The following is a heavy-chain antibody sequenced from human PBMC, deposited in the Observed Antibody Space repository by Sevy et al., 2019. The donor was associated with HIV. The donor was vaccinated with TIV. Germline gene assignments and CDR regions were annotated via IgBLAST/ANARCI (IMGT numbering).Heavy chain of an antibody. CDR1: GFTVSSDY. D-gene: IGHD6-13*01. J-gene: IGHJ6*02. CDR3: ARESSSTWQAGYYGMAV. CDR2: LYSRGTT. Sequence: GGSLRLSCAASGFTVSSDYMTWVRQAPGKGLEWVSVLYSRGTTYYADSVQGRFTMSRDNSKNTVYLQMNSLRAEDTAVYFCARESSSTWQAGYYGMAVWGQGTTVTVSS. V-gene: IGHV3-66*01.